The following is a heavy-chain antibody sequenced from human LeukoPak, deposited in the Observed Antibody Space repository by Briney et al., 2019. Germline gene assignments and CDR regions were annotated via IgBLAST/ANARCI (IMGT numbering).Heavy chain of an antibody. CDR3: ARDPIFCGGDCHKMNWFDP. D-gene: IGHD2-21*02. V-gene: IGHV3-21*01. CDR1: GFTFSSYE. J-gene: IGHJ5*02. Sequence: GGSLRLSCAASGFTFSSYEMNWVRQAPGKGLEWVSSISSSSSYIYYADSVKGRFTISRDNAKNSLYLQMNSLRAEDTAVYYCARDPIFCGGDCHKMNWFDPWGQGTLVTVSS. CDR2: ISSSSSYI.